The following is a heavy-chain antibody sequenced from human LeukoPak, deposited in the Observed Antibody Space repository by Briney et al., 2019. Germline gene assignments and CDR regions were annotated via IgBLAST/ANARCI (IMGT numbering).Heavy chain of an antibody. J-gene: IGHJ4*02. CDR2: IYTSGST. CDR1: GGSISSGSYH. CDR3: ARASYDTPFDY. Sequence: SETLSLTCTVSGGSISSGSYHWSWIRQPAGKGLEWIGRIYTSGSTNYNPSLKSRVTISVDTSKNQFSLKLSSVTAADTAVYYCARASYDTPFDYWGQGTLVTVSS. D-gene: IGHD3-22*01. V-gene: IGHV4-61*02.